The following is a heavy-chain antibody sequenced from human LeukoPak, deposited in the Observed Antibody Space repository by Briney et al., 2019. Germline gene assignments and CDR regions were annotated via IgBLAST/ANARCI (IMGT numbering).Heavy chain of an antibody. CDR3: AKLWFGELGAVYFDY. V-gene: IGHV3-23*01. CDR1: GFRFSNYA. D-gene: IGHD3-10*01. Sequence: GGSLRLSCAASGFRFSNYAMSWVRQAPGKGPEWVSGIGGSGSSTYYADSVKGRFTISRDNSKNTPYLQMNSLRAEDTAVYYCAKLWFGELGAVYFDYWGQGTLVTVSS. J-gene: IGHJ4*02. CDR2: IGGSGSST.